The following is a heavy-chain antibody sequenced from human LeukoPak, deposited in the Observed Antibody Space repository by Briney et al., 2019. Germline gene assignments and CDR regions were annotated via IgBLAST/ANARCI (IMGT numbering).Heavy chain of an antibody. J-gene: IGHJ4*02. Sequence: GGSLRLSCAASGFTFSSYSMNWVRQAPGKGLEWVSSIGSSSSYIYYADSVKGRFTISRDNAKNSLYLQMNSLRAEDTAVYYCARDLKSAVTTVDYWGQGTLVTVSS. D-gene: IGHD4-17*01. CDR3: ARDLKSAVTTVDY. V-gene: IGHV3-21*01. CDR2: IGSSSSYI. CDR1: GFTFSSYS.